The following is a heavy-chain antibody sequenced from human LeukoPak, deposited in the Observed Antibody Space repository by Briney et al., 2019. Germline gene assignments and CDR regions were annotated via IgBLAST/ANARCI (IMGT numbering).Heavy chain of an antibody. CDR3: ARRYITMVRGVPQYYFDY. Sequence: ASVKVSCKASGYTFTSYGISWVRQAPGQGLEWMGWISAYNGNTKYEQKLQGRVTMTTDTSTSTAYMELRSLRSDDTAVYYCARRYITMVRGVPQYYFDYWGQGTLVTVSS. D-gene: IGHD3-10*01. V-gene: IGHV1-18*01. CDR1: GYTFTSYG. J-gene: IGHJ4*02. CDR2: ISAYNGNT.